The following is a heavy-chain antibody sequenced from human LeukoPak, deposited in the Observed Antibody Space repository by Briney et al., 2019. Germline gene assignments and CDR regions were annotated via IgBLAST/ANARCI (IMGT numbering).Heavy chain of an antibody. Sequence: GGSLRLSCAASGFTFSNYWMSWVRHPPGKGLEWVVNIKEDGSEKYYVDSVKGRFTISRDNAKNSLYLQMNSLRAEDTAVYYCARADSSGRIFDYWGQGTLVIVSS. CDR3: ARADSSGRIFDY. J-gene: IGHJ4*02. D-gene: IGHD6-19*01. CDR1: GFTFSNYW. V-gene: IGHV3-7*01. CDR2: IKEDGSEK.